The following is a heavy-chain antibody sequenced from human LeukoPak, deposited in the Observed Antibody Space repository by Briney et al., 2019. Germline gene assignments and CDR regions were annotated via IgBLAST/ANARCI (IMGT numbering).Heavy chain of an antibody. CDR3: ARDPYSGSYGDYYYYYMDV. J-gene: IGHJ6*03. V-gene: IGHV3-21*01. Sequence: GGSLRLSCAASGFSFSTYNMNWVRQAPGKGLEWVSSITTSSTYIYYADSVKGRFTISRDNAKNSLYLQMNSLRAEDTAVYYCARDPYSGSYGDYYYYYMDVWGKGTTVTISS. CDR2: ITTSSTYI. CDR1: GFSFSTYN. D-gene: IGHD1-26*01.